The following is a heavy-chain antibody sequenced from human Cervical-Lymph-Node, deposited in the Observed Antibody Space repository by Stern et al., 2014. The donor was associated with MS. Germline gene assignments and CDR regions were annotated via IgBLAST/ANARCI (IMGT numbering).Heavy chain of an antibody. V-gene: IGHV3-30*18. CDR2: ISYDGSNK. J-gene: IGHJ6*02. D-gene: IGHD2-15*01. Sequence: VQLEESGGGVVQPGRSLRLSCAASGFTFSTYGMHWVRQAPGKGLEWVAVISYDGSNKYYADSVKGRFTISRDNSKNTLYLQMNSLRAEDSAVYYCAKSGGVANFQSYYYGMDVWGQGTTVTVSS. CDR1: GFTFSTYG. CDR3: AKSGGVANFQSYYYGMDV.